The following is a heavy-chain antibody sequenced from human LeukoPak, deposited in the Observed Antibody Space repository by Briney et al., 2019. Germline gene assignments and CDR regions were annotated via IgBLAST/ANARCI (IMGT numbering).Heavy chain of an antibody. V-gene: IGHV3-48*03. CDR3: ARERTTLLSGTTIGAY. CDR1: GFTFSSYE. Sequence: PGGALRLSCSASGFTFSSYEMNWGRQAPGKGLERSSYITGSGDTIYYADSVKGRFTISRDNAKNSLFLQMNSLPADDTAVYYCARERTTLLSGTTIGAYWGQGTLVTVSS. CDR2: ITGSGDTI. J-gene: IGHJ4*02. D-gene: IGHD2/OR15-2a*01.